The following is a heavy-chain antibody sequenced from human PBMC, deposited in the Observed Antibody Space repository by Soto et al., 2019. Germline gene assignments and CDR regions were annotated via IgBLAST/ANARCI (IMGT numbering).Heavy chain of an antibody. D-gene: IGHD3-16*02. CDR2: MNPNSGNQ. Sequence: QVQLVQSGAEVKKPGASVKVSCKASGYTFTSYDINWVRQATGQGLEWMGWMNPNSGNQGYAQTFQGRVTMTRNTSISTAYMELSSLRSEDTAVYYCASTNYDYIWGSYRYVPGYFQHWGQGTLVTVSS. CDR1: GYTFTSYD. CDR3: ASTNYDYIWGSYRYVPGYFQH. V-gene: IGHV1-8*01. J-gene: IGHJ1*01.